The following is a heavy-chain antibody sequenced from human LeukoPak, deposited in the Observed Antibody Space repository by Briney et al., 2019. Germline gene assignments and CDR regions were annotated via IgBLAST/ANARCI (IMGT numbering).Heavy chain of an antibody. V-gene: IGHV4-39*01. CDR1: GGSISSSSYY. CDR3: ARSGDYDFWSGYSGLYYFDY. Sequence: PSETLSLTCTVSGGSISSSSYYWGWIRQPPGKGLGWIGSIYYSGSTYYNPSLKSRVAISVDTSKNQFSLKLSSVTAADTAVYYCARSGDYDFWSGYSGLYYFDYWGQGTLVTVSS. J-gene: IGHJ4*02. D-gene: IGHD3-3*01. CDR2: IYYSGST.